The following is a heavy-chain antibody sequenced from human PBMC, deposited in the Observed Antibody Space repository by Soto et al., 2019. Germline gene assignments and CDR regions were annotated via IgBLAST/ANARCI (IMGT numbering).Heavy chain of an antibody. J-gene: IGHJ4*02. Sequence: EVPLVESGGDLVQPGGSLRLSCAASGFTFSKYWMHWVRQAPGKGLVWVSRINSDGSDATYADSVKGRFTISRANAKDTLSLQMNSLRAEDTAVYYCARGRGTSSHFDYWGQGTLVTVSS. D-gene: IGHD2-2*01. CDR2: INSDGSDA. CDR1: GFTFSKYW. CDR3: ARGRGTSSHFDY. V-gene: IGHV3-74*01.